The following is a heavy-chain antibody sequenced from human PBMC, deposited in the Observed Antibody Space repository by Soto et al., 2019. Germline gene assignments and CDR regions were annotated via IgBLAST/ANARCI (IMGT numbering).Heavy chain of an antibody. CDR2: ISTSSSNI. CDR3: ARETSTGNYYMDV. D-gene: IGHD2-2*01. J-gene: IGHJ6*03. CDR1: GFSFSYYG. V-gene: IGHV3-48*01. Sequence: EVQLVESGGGLVQPGGSLRLSCAASGFSFSYYGRNWVRQAPGKGLEWVSYISTSSSNIYYADSVKGRFTISRDNAKNSLSLQMNSLSAADTAVYYCARETSTGNYYMDVWGKGTTVTVSS.